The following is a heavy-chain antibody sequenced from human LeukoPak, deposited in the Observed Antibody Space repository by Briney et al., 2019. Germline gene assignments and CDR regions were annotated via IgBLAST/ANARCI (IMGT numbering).Heavy chain of an antibody. D-gene: IGHD3-3*01. Sequence: GGSLSFSCAASGFTFSSYGMNWDRQAPGKGLEWLSYISSSSSSIYYADSVKGRFTISRDNAKNSLFLQMNSLRDEDTAVYYCARFLGRITIAGVVPYGMDVWGQGTTVTVSS. CDR1: GFTFSSYG. V-gene: IGHV3-48*02. CDR2: ISSSSSSI. J-gene: IGHJ6*02. CDR3: ARFLGRITIAGVVPYGMDV.